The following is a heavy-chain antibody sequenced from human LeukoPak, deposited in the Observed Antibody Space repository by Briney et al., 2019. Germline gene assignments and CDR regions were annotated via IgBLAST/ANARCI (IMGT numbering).Heavy chain of an antibody. CDR3: ARDLLVGGSGYHY. Sequence: GGSLRLSCAASGFTFSSYAMHWVRQAPGKGLEWVANIKQDGSEKYYVDSVKGRFTISRDNAKNSLYLQMNSLRAEDTAVYYCARDLLVGGSGYHYWGQGTLVTVSS. D-gene: IGHD3-22*01. V-gene: IGHV3-7*01. CDR2: IKQDGSEK. CDR1: GFTFSSYA. J-gene: IGHJ4*02.